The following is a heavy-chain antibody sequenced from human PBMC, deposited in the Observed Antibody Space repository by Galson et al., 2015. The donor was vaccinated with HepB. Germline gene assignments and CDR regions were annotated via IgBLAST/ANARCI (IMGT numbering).Heavy chain of an antibody. V-gene: IGHV4-4*02. CDR3: ARNRGNNDFDS. D-gene: IGHD4-23*01. CDR2: IYYGAIT. Sequence: RQPPGKGLEWIGEIYYGAITHYNPSLKGRVSVSKDDSKKQFSLTLTSVTAADTAVYYCARNRGNNDFDSWGQGILVTVSS. J-gene: IGHJ4*02.